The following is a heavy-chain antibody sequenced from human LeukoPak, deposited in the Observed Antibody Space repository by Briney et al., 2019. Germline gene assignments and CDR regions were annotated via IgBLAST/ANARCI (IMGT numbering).Heavy chain of an antibody. Sequence: GGSLRLSCAASGFTVSSNYMSWVRQAPGKGLEWVSVIYSGATTYYADSVKGRFTISRDTSENTLYLQMISLRAEDTAVYYCARVALGGGDFDYWGQGTLVTVSS. V-gene: IGHV3-66*01. D-gene: IGHD3-16*01. CDR2: IYSGATT. CDR3: ARVALGGGDFDY. CDR1: GFTVSSNY. J-gene: IGHJ4*02.